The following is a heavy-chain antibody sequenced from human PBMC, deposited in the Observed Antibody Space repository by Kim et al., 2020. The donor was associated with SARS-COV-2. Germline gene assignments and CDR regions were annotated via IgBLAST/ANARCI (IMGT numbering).Heavy chain of an antibody. CDR2: ISAYNGNT. Sequence: ASVKVSCKASGYTFTSYGISWVRLAPGQGLEWMGWISAYNGNTNYAQKLQGRVTMTTDTSTSTAYMELRSLRSDDTAVYYCARDVPVVVVAARLFDYWGQGTLVTVSS. D-gene: IGHD2-15*01. CDR3: ARDVPVVVVAARLFDY. CDR1: GYTFTSYG. V-gene: IGHV1-18*01. J-gene: IGHJ4*02.